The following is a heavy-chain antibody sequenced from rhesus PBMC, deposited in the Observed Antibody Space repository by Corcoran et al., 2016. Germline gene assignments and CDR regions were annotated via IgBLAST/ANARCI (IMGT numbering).Heavy chain of an antibody. V-gene: IGHV4-169*02. Sequence: QLQLQESGPGLVKPSETLSVTCAVSGGSISSSYWRWIRQAPGQGLEWIGYIYGSGSGTYQHPSRNSRVTLSVYTAKNQRSLKLSSVTAADTAVYYCASVTVTDAFDFWGQGLRVTVSS. D-gene: IGHD4-23*01. CDR1: GGSISSSY. CDR2: IYGSGSGT. J-gene: IGHJ3*01. CDR3: ASVTVTDAFDF.